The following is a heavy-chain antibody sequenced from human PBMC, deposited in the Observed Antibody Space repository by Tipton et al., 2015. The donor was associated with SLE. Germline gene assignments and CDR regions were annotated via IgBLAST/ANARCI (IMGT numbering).Heavy chain of an antibody. CDR1: GVSISTSRYY. J-gene: IGHJ4*02. CDR2: LYAGGST. V-gene: IGHV4-39*02. CDR3: ARGKSGYDLAFDL. D-gene: IGHD5-12*01. Sequence: TLSLTCSVSGVSISTSRYYWGWILQSPGQGLEWVGSLYAGGSTYFHPSLKSRASISADASKNHFSLKLNSVTAADTAVYYGARGKSGYDLAFDLWGQGTLVTVSS.